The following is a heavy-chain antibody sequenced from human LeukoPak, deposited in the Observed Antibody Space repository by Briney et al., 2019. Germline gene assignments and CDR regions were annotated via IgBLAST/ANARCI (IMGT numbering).Heavy chain of an antibody. CDR3: ASAPAGVIIDY. D-gene: IGHD3-10*01. Sequence: PGGSLRLSCAASGFTFSSYAMHWVRQAPGKGLEWVAVISYDGSNKYYADSVKGRFTISRDNSKNTLYLQMNSLRAEDTAVYYCASAPAGVIIDYWGQGTLVTVSS. J-gene: IGHJ4*02. CDR2: ISYDGSNK. V-gene: IGHV3-30-3*01. CDR1: GFTFSSYA.